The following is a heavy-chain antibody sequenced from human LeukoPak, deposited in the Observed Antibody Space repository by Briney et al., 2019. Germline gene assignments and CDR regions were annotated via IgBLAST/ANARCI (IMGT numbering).Heavy chain of an antibody. D-gene: IGHD5-18*01. J-gene: IGHJ5*02. CDR2: ISSSGSTI. V-gene: IGHV3-48*03. CDR3: ARRVGYSYAIPRWFDP. Sequence: PGGSLRLSCSASGFTFTSYEMNWVRQAPGKGLEWVSYISSSGSTIYYADSVKGRFTISRDNAKNSLYLQMNSLRAEDTAVYYYARRVGYSYAIPRWFDPWGQGTLVTVSS. CDR1: GFTFTSYE.